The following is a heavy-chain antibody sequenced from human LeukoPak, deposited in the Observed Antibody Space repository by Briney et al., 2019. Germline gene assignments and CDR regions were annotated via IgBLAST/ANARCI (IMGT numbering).Heavy chain of an antibody. V-gene: IGHV3-74*01. CDR1: GFTFSNYW. CDR3: AKGGATICDN. J-gene: IGHJ4*02. D-gene: IGHD5-12*01. Sequence: GGSLRLSCAASGFTFSNYWMHWVRQAPGKGLVWVSRINSNGSSTNYADSVKGRFTISRDNAKSTLYLQMSSLRAEDTAVYYCAKGGATICDNWGQGTLVTVSS. CDR2: INSNGSST.